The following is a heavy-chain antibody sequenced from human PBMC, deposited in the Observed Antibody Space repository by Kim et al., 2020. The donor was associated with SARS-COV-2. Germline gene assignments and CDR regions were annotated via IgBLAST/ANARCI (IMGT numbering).Heavy chain of an antibody. CDR3: ARDVIWQPGPFDY. D-gene: IGHD6-13*01. J-gene: IGHJ4*02. CDR2: I. V-gene: IGHV3-48*02. Sequence: IYYAASVKGRFTISRDNAKNSLYLQMNSLRDEDTAVYYCARDVIWQPGPFDYWGQGTLVTVSS.